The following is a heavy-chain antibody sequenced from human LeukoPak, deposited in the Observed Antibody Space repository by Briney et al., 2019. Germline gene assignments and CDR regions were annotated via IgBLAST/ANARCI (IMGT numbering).Heavy chain of an antibody. CDR2: INHSGST. V-gene: IGHV4-34*01. J-gene: IGHJ6*02. CDR1: GGSFSGYY. CDR3: ARGLSTLLLWFGVTQPGMDV. D-gene: IGHD3-10*01. Sequence: PSETLSLTCAVYGGSFSGYYWSWIRQPPGKGLEWIGEINHSGSTNYNPSLKSRVTISVDTSKNQFSLKLSSVTAADTAVYYCARGLSTLLLWFGVTQPGMDVWGQGTTVTVSS.